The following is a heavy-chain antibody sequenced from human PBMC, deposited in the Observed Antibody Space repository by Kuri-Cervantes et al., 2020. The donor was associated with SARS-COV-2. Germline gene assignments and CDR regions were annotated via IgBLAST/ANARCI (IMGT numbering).Heavy chain of an antibody. CDR1: GFTFNTYS. CDR2: ISKGSDTI. J-gene: IGHJ5*02. CDR3: ARGGEDFVQETRNWFEP. Sequence: GRSLRLSCAASGFTFNTYSMDWVRLAPGKGLEWLAYISKGSDTIYYADSVKGRFTISRDNAKNSLFLQMNSLIADDTAVYYCARGGEDFVQETRNWFEPWGRGTQVTVSS. V-gene: IGHV3-48*01. D-gene: IGHD2-8*01.